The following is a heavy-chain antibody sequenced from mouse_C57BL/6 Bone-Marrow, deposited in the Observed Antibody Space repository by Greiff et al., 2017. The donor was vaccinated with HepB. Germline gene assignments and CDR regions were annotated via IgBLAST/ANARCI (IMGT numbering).Heavy chain of an antibody. CDR2: INPNSGST. Sequence: QVQLKQPGAELVKPGASVKLSCKASGYTFTSYWMHWVKQRPGQGLEWIGMINPNSGSTNYNEKFKSKATLTVDKSSSTAYMQLSSLTSEDSAVYDCARGSSSYGDYWGQGTTLTVSS. CDR3: ARGSSSYGDY. J-gene: IGHJ2*01. D-gene: IGHD1-1*01. V-gene: IGHV1-64*01. CDR1: GYTFTSYW.